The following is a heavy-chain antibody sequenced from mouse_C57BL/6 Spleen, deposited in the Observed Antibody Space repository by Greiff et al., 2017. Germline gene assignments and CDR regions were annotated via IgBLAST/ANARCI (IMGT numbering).Heavy chain of an antibody. CDR2: IYPGSGSS. CDR1: GYTFTDYC. D-gene: IGHD2-4*01. V-gene: IGHV1-76*01. J-gene: IGHJ4*01. Sequence: QVQLQQPGAELVRPGASVKLSCKASGYTFTDYCMNWVKQRPGQGLEWIARIYPGSGSSYYNEKFKGKATLTVDKSSSTAYMQLSSLTSEESAVYFCARRAYYDSLYAMDYWGQGTSVTVSS. CDR3: ARRAYYDSLYAMDY.